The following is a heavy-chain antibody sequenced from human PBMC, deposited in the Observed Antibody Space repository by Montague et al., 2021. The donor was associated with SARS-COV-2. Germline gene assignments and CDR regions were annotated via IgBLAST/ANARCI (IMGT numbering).Heavy chain of an antibody. CDR3: ARAGVAAGTTAETYYYYYGMDV. D-gene: IGHD6-13*01. CDR1: GGSFSGYY. J-gene: IGHJ6*02. V-gene: IGHV4-34*01. CDR2: IHLSGST. Sequence: SETLSLTCAVSGGSFSGYYWSWIRQPPGTGLEWIGEIHLSGSTNSNPSLKSQVTISVDTSKNQFSLKLSSVSAADTAVYYCARAGVAAGTTAETYYYYYGMDVWGQGTTVTVSS.